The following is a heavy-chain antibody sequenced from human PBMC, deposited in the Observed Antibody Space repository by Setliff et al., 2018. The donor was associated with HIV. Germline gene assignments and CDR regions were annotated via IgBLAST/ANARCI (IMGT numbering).Heavy chain of an antibody. Sequence: ASETLSLTCTVSGGSISSYYWSWIRQPAGKGLEWIGRVYTSGSTTYNPSLKCRVTMSADTSKNRFSLKLDSVTAADTAEYFCVRGPEWPVQKGRVYYFDYWGQGTLVTVSS. D-gene: IGHD6-19*01. V-gene: IGHV4-4*07. CDR3: VRGPEWPVQKGRVYYFDY. J-gene: IGHJ4*02. CDR1: GGSISSYY. CDR2: VYTSGST.